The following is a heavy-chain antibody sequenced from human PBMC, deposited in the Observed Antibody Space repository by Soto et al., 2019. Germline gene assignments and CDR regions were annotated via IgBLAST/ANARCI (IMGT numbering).Heavy chain of an antibody. V-gene: IGHV1-69*01. CDR2: FVALVGTA. Sequence: QVQLVQSGGEVKQPGSSVRVSCTASGGTFSSYSITWVRQAPGQGLEWMGGFVALVGTANYAQNFQGRLTITAGESARTDYMDLNCLRSEDSAIYYCGNGCTYRGEFEFWGQGSLVTVAS. CDR3: GNGCTYRGEFEF. D-gene: IGHD2-8*01. CDR1: GGTFSSYS. J-gene: IGHJ4*02.